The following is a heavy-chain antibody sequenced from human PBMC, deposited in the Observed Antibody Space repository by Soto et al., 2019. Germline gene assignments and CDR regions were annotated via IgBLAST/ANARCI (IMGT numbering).Heavy chain of an antibody. J-gene: IGHJ4*01. D-gene: IGHD3-10*01. CDR2: LSGSGNST. CDR3: AKDYYGSGGFDY. CDR1: GFTFHHFA. V-gene: IGHV3-23*01. Sequence: EVQLLESGGGLVQPGGSLRLSCVASGFTFHHFAMSWVRQAPGKGLEWVSGLSGSGNSTYYADSVKGRFTISRDNSKNTLHLQMNSLRAEDTAVYYCAKDYYGSGGFDYWGHGTLVTVSS.